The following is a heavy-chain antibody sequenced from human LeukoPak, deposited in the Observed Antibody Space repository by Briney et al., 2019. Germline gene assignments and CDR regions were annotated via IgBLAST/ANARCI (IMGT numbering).Heavy chain of an antibody. CDR3: ARDRGNQRGYYYYYMDV. Sequence: GWSLRLSCAASGFTFDEYGMTWVRPAPGKGLAWVSSISTSSSYIYYADSVKGRFTISRDNAKNSLYLQMNSLRAEDTAVYYCARDRGNQRGYYYYYMDVWGKGTTVTVSS. V-gene: IGHV3-21*01. CDR1: GFTFDEYG. CDR2: ISTSSSYI. D-gene: IGHD1-14*01. J-gene: IGHJ6*03.